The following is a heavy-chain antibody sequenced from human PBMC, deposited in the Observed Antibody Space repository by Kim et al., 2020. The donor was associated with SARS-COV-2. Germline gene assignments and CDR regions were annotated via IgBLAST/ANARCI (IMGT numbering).Heavy chain of an antibody. D-gene: IGHD4-17*01. CDR3: ARHSSGDYASWYFDL. CDR2: IYYSGST. J-gene: IGHJ2*01. CDR1: GGSISSYY. Sequence: SETLSLTCTVSGGSISSYYWSWIRQPPGKGLEWIGYIYYSGSTNYNPSLKSRVTISVDTSKNQFSLKLSSVTAADTAVYYCARHSSGDYASWYFDLWGRGTLVTVSS. V-gene: IGHV4-59*01.